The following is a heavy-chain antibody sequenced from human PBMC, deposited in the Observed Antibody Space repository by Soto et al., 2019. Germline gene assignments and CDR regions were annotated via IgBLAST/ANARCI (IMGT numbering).Heavy chain of an antibody. CDR3: AKANYDSSGYASYYFDY. CDR1: GFTFSSYG. D-gene: IGHD3-22*01. J-gene: IGHJ4*02. Sequence: PGGSLRLSCAASGFTFSSYGMHWVRQAPGKGLEWVAVISYDGSNKYYADSVKGRFTISRDNSKNTLYLQMNSPRAEDTAVYYCAKANYDSSGYASYYFDYWGQGTLVTVSS. CDR2: ISYDGSNK. V-gene: IGHV3-30*18.